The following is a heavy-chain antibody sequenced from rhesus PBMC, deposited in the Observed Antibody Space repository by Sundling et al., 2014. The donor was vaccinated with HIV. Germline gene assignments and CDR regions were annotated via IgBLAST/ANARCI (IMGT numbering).Heavy chain of an antibody. CDR1: GGSISDRYY. Sequence: QVQLQESGPGLVKPSETLSLTCAVSGGSISDRYYWSWIRQPPGKGLEWVGRISGSGGSTDYNPSLKSRVTISKDSSKNQFSLKLSSVTAADTAVYYCASRNWNYVSYYGLDSWGQGVVVTVSS. CDR3: ASRNWNYVSYYGLDS. V-gene: IGHV4-92*01. D-gene: IGHD1-26*01. CDR2: ISGSGGST. J-gene: IGHJ6*01.